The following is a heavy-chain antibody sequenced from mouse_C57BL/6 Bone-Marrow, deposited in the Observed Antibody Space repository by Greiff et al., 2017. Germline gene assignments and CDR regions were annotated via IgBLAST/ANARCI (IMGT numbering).Heavy chain of an antibody. J-gene: IGHJ2*01. CDR3: ARRGAYYSNRYYFDY. CDR2: IYPGDGDT. Sequence: VKLQESGAELVKPGASVKISCKASGYAFSSYWMNWVKQRPGKGLEWIGQIYPGDGDTNSNGKFKGKATLTADKSSSTAYMQLSSLTSEDSAVYFCARRGAYYSNRYYFDYWGQGTTLTVSS. D-gene: IGHD2-5*01. CDR1: GYAFSSYW. V-gene: IGHV1-80*01.